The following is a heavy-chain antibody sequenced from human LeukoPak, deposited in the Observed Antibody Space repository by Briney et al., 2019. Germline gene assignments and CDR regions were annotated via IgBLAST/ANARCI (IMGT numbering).Heavy chain of an antibody. CDR1: GFTFSNYE. Sequence: GGSLRLSCAASGFTFSNYEMNWVRQAPGKGPEWISYIGGSGVTKRYADSVKGRFSISRDNAKNSLDLQMNSLRVEDTGVYYCARADYYGSPGHFGMDVWARGTTVTVSS. CDR3: ARADYYGSPGHFGMDV. J-gene: IGHJ6*02. CDR2: IGGSGVTK. D-gene: IGHD3-10*01. V-gene: IGHV3-48*03.